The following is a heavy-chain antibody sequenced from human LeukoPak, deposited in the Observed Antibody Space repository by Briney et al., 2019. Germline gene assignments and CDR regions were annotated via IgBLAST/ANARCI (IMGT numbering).Heavy chain of an antibody. CDR2: ISSDGSNK. V-gene: IGHV3-30-3*02. J-gene: IGHJ3*02. Sequence: GGSLRLSCEASGFTFTSYAIHWVRQAPGKGLEWEAVISSDGSNKYYADSVKGRFTISRDNSKNTLYLQMSSLRAEDTAIYYCAKKEYSSGKTDAFDIWGQGTMVTVSS. CDR3: AKKEYSSGKTDAFDI. D-gene: IGHD6-19*01. CDR1: GFTFTSYA.